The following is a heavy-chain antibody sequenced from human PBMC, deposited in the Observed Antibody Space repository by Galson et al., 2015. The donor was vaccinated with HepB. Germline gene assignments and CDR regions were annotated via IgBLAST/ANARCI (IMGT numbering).Heavy chain of an antibody. CDR2: IKQRGSER. J-gene: IGHJ4*02. Sequence: SLRLSCAASGITLSNYWMSWVRQAPGKGLEWVANIKQRGSERYYVDSVKGRFIISRDNAESSLYLQMYSLRAEDTAVYYCAREPFAYDSSGYFVEWGQGTLVIVSS. CDR1: GITLSNYW. D-gene: IGHD3-22*01. CDR3: AREPFAYDSSGYFVE. V-gene: IGHV3-7*01.